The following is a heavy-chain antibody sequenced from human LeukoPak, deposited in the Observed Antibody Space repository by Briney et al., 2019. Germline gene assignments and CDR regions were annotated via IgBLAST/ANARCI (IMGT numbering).Heavy chain of an antibody. CDR1: GYTFTSYA. V-gene: IGHV1-3*01. CDR3: ARRASSGWDVLYYYYGMDV. CDR2: INAGNGNT. J-gene: IGHJ6*02. Sequence: GASVKVSCKASGYTFTSYAMHWVRQAPGQRLEWMGWINAGNGNTKYSQKFQGRVTITRDTSASTAYMELSSLRSEDTAVYYCARRASSGWDVLYYYYGMDVWGQGTTVTVSS. D-gene: IGHD6-19*01.